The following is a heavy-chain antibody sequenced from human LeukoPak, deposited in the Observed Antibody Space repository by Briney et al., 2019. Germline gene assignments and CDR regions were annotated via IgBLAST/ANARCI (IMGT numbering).Heavy chain of an antibody. CDR3: ARIGYGDYSDY. Sequence: SETLSLTCAVYGGSFSGYYWSWIRQPPGKGPEWIGEINHSGSTNYNPSLKSRVTISVDTSKNQFSLKLSSVTAADTAVYYCARIGYGDYSDYWGQGTLVTVSS. D-gene: IGHD4-17*01. CDR2: INHSGST. CDR1: GGSFSGYY. J-gene: IGHJ4*02. V-gene: IGHV4-34*01.